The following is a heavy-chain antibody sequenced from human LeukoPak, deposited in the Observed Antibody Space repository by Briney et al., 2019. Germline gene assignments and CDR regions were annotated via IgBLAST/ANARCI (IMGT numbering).Heavy chain of an antibody. J-gene: IGHJ5*02. CDR3: ARDYSGEWEQLTSWWFDP. Sequence: VKVSCKACGYTFGPHWMQGVRQASAKGCEWMAIINPSGDFRRYAQKSEGRLTVTRDMSTRTVSMELSELRSEDTAVYYCARDYSGEWEQLTSWWFDPWGQGTLVIVSS. D-gene: IGHD1/OR15-1a*01. V-gene: IGHV1-46*01. CDR2: INPSGDFR. CDR1: GYTFGPHW.